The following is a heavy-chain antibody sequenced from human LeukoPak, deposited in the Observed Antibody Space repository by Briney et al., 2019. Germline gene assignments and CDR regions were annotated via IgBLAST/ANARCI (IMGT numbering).Heavy chain of an antibody. D-gene: IGHD1-26*01. CDR1: GYTFTGYY. CDR2: INPNSGGT. Sequence: ASVKVSCKASGYTFTGYYMHWVRQAPGQGLEWMGRINPNSGGTNYAQKFQGRVTMTRDTSISTAYVELRRLRSDDTAVYYCARLRELPQHDAFDIWGQGTMVTVSS. CDR3: ARLRELPQHDAFDI. J-gene: IGHJ3*02. V-gene: IGHV1-2*06.